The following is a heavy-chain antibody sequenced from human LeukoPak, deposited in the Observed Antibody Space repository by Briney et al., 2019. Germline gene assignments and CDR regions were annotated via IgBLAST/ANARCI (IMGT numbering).Heavy chain of an antibody. CDR2: ISSSSSTI. CDR3: ARDDYGKNYYYYYMDV. V-gene: IGHV3-48*01. D-gene: IGHD4-17*01. Sequence: GGSLRLSCAASGFTVSSNYMSWVRQAPGKGLEWVSYISSSSSTIYYADSVKGRFTISRDNAKNSLYLQMNSLRAEDTAVYYCARDDYGKNYYYYYMDVWGKGTTVTVSS. CDR1: GFTVSSNY. J-gene: IGHJ6*03.